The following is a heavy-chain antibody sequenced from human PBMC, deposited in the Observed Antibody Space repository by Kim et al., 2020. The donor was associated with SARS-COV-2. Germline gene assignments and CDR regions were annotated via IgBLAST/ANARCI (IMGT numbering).Heavy chain of an antibody. CDR1: GFTFSSYA. V-gene: IGHV3-64D*09. CDR3: VKEAGMSASYGIDD. D-gene: IGHD6-13*01. J-gene: IGHJ6*01. Sequence: GGSLRLSCEASGFTFSSYALHWVRQAPGKGLESVSTINGNGSTKYYAYSVKDRFTISRDNAKNTLYLQMNSLRAEDTAVYYCVKEAGMSASYGIDDW. CDR2: INGNGSTK.